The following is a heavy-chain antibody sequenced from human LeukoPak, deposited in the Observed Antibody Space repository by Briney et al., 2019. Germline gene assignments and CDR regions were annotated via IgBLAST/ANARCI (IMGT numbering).Heavy chain of an antibody. CDR1: GVSLSSYY. CDR2: ISYSGST. J-gene: IGHJ4*02. CDR3: ARGERPGCDY. V-gene: IGHV4-59*01. Sequence: SETLSLTCTVSGVSLSSYYWSWLRQPPGKGLEWIGYISYSGSTNYNPSLTSRVTISLDTSTNQFSLMLSSVTAADSAIYYCARGERPGCDYWGLGTLVTVSS. D-gene: IGHD3-16*01.